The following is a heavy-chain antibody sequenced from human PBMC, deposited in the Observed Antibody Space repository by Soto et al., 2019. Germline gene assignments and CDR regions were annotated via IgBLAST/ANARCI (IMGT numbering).Heavy chain of an antibody. J-gene: IGHJ6*02. Sequence: QLQLQESGPGLVKPSETLSLTCTVSGGSISSSSYYWAWIRQPPGKGLEWIGSIYYSGSTYYNPSLKSRVTISVDTSKNQFSLKLSSVTAADTAVYFCARVWRYCSGGSCYHYGMDVWGQGTTVTVSS. CDR1: GGSISSSSYY. D-gene: IGHD2-15*01. CDR2: IYYSGST. CDR3: ARVWRYCSGGSCYHYGMDV. V-gene: IGHV4-39*01.